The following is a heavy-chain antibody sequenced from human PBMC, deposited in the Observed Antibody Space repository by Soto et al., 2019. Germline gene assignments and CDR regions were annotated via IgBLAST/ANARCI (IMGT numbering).Heavy chain of an antibody. D-gene: IGHD3-10*01. J-gene: IGHJ4*02. CDR1: GGSISGYY. CDR3: ARGAGLWFGIQFDY. CDR2: IYYSGST. Sequence: SETLSLTCTVSGGSISGYYWSWIRQPPGKGLEWIGYIYYSGSTNYNPSLKSRVTISVDTSKNQFPLKLSTVTAADTAVYYCARGAGLWFGIQFDYWGQGTLVTVSS. V-gene: IGHV4-59*01.